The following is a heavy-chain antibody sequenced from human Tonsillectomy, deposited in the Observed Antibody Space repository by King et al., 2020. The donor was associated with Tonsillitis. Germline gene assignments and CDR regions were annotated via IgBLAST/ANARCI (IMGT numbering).Heavy chain of an antibody. Sequence: VQLVESGGGLVQPGGSLRLSCAASGFTFSTSAMSWVRQAPGKGLEWVSAISGSGDSSYYADSVKGRFTISRDISKHTLYLQMNSLRADETAVNYCARNGYFYHSSGFYYIDYFDSWGQGTLLTVSS. CDR2: ISGSGDSS. V-gene: IGHV3-23*04. CDR3: ARNGYFYHSSGFYYIDYFDS. CDR1: GFTFSTSA. J-gene: IGHJ4*02. D-gene: IGHD3-22*01.